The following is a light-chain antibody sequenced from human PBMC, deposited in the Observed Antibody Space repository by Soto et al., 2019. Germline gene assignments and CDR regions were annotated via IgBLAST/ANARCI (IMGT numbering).Light chain of an antibody. CDR2: GAS. J-gene: IGKJ3*01. Sequence: DIQLTQSPSFLSASVGGRVTITCRASQAISSHLAWYQQKPGKAPNLLIYGASTLQSGVPSRFSGSGSGTQFTLTISSLQPEDFATYYCQQFNSYPLLFTFGPGTRVEIK. V-gene: IGKV1-9*01. CDR1: QAISSH. CDR3: QQFNSYPLLFT.